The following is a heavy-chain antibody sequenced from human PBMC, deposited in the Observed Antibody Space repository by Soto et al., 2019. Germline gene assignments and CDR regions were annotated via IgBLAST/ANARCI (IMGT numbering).Heavy chain of an antibody. V-gene: IGHV4-39*01. CDR2: IYYSGST. CDR3: GYSGYDHKSYYYYYYGMDV. J-gene: IGHJ6*02. Sequence: PSETLSLTCTVSGGSISSSSYYWGWIRQPPGKGLEWIGSIYYSGSTYYNPSLKSRVTISVDTSKNQFSLKLSSVTAADTAVYYCGYSGYDHKSYYYYYYGMDVWGQGTTVTVPS. D-gene: IGHD5-12*01. CDR1: GGSISSSSYY.